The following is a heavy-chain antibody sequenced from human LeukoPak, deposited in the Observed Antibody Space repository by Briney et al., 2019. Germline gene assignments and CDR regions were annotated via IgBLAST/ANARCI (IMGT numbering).Heavy chain of an antibody. CDR2: IYHSGTS. CDR3: ARVKPPWDAFDI. J-gene: IGHJ3*02. V-gene: IGHV4-30-2*01. D-gene: IGHD1-26*01. CDR1: GGSISNGDYS. Sequence: SQTLSLTCAVSGGSISNGDYSWTWIRQPPGKGLEWIGYIYHSGTSYYNPSLKSRVTISVDKSRNQFSLQLRSVTAADTAVYYCARVKPPWDAFDIWGQGAMVTVSS.